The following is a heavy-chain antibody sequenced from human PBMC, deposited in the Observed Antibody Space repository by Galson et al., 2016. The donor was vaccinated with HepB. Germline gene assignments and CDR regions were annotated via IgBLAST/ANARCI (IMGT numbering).Heavy chain of an antibody. CDR1: GYRFTRYN. V-gene: IGHV1-46*01. CDR3: ARELGDTCYFDY. J-gene: IGHJ4*02. Sequence: SVKVSCKASGYRFTRYNIHWLRQAPGQGPEWLARINPNDGDTHYARKFHNRGTVTRDTSTSTVFVELSSLTPEDTAVYYCARELGDTCYFDYWGQGTLVTVSS. D-gene: IGHD2-21*02. CDR2: INPNDGDT.